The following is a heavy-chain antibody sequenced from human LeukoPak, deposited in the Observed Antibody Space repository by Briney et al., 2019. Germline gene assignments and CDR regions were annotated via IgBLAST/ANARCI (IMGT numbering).Heavy chain of an antibody. Sequence: GGSLRLSCAASGFDFSIYGMNWVRQAPGKGLEWVSHISSSSSTMYYADSVKGRFTISRDNAKNTLYLQMNSLRAEDTAVYYCARLANPSGYWDWGQGTLVTVSS. CDR2: ISSSSSTM. CDR1: GFDFSIYG. D-gene: IGHD3-22*01. V-gene: IGHV3-48*04. J-gene: IGHJ4*02. CDR3: ARLANPSGYWD.